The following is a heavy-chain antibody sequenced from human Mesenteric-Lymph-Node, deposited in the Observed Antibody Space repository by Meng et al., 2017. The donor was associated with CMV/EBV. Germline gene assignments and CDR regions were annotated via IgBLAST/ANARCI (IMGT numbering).Heavy chain of an antibody. Sequence: SVKVSCKTSGSIFNTYTLSWVRNAPGQGLKWMGRISPILGVAVYAQNYQGRVTITADRSTSTTYMEISGLTSEDTAMFYCAATRGAARPEGFDFWGQGTMVTVSS. CDR1: GSIFNTYT. CDR3: AATRGAARPEGFDF. J-gene: IGHJ3*01. V-gene: IGHV1-69*02. D-gene: IGHD6-6*01. CDR2: ISPILGVA.